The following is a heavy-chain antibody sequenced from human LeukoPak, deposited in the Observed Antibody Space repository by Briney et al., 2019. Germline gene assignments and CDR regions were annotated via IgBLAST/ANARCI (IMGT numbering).Heavy chain of an antibody. D-gene: IGHD6-19*01. CDR1: GDSISSGDYY. CDR3: ARDYSSGWYDY. V-gene: IGHV4-61*02. CDR2: ISSSGST. J-gene: IGHJ4*02. Sequence: PSETLSLTCTVSGDSISSGDYYWSWIRQPAGKGLEWIGRISSSGSTNYNPSLKSRVTISVDTSKNQFSLKLSSVTAADTAVYYCARDYSSGWYDYWGQGTLVTVSS.